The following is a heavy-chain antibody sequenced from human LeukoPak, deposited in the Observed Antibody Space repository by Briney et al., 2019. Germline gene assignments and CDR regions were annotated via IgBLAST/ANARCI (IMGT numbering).Heavy chain of an antibody. Sequence: GEPLKISCKGSGYSFTSYWCGGLRRLPGKGLGGMGIMYPGGAATRYRPSFQGQVTISADKSISTAYLQWSSLKASDTAMYYCARHLLELPYYGMDVWGQGTTVTVS. J-gene: IGHJ6*02. CDR2: MYPGGAAT. CDR3: ARHLLELPYYGMDV. D-gene: IGHD1-7*01. CDR1: GYSFTSYW. V-gene: IGHV5-51*01.